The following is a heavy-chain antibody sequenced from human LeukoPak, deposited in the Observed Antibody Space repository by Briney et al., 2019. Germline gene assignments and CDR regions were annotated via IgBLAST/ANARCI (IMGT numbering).Heavy chain of an antibody. V-gene: IGHV3-21*06. D-gene: IGHD2-21*02. CDR3: ARDLGSGDCLMKYFDL. CDR1: GFTFSSYT. J-gene: IGHJ2*01. CDR2: ISTTSSFK. Sequence: GGSLRLSCVGSGFTFSSYTVNWVRQAPGKRLEWVGSISTTSSFKQYADSAKGRFTISRDNAKHSLYMQMTGLRGEDTAVYYCARDLGSGDCLMKYFDLWGRGTLVAVSS.